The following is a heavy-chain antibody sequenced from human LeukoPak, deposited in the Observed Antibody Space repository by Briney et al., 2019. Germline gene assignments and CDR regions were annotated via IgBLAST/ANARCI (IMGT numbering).Heavy chain of an antibody. CDR1: GYTFTAYY. Sequence: GASVKVSCKASGYTFTAYYIHWLRQAPGQGPEWMGWIKPDSGSSHYAQKFQGRVTMTRDTSSNSAYMDLTRLMSDDTAVYYCARARVPIAVAGLYYFDYWGQGALVTVSS. CDR3: ARARVPIAVAGLYYFDY. CDR2: IKPDSGSS. J-gene: IGHJ4*02. V-gene: IGHV1-2*02. D-gene: IGHD6-19*01.